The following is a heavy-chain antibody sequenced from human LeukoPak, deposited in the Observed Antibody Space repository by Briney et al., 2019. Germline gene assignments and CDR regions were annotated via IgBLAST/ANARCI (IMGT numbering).Heavy chain of an antibody. CDR2: IKGDGSST. Sequence: PGGSLRLSCAASGFTFSSYWMHWVRHTPGKGLVWVSRIKGDGSSTSYADSVKGRFTISRDNAKNTLYLQMNSLRAEDTAVYYCARVVLVVVVQAHWFDPWGQGTLVTVSS. CDR1: GFTFSSYW. J-gene: IGHJ5*02. CDR3: ARVVLVVVVQAHWFDP. D-gene: IGHD2-15*01. V-gene: IGHV3-74*01.